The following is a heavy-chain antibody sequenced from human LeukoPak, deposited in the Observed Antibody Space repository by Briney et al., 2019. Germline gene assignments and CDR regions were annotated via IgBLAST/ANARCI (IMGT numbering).Heavy chain of an antibody. D-gene: IGHD3-22*01. CDR3: ARETYYYDSSGSY. Sequence: GGSLRLSCAASGFTFSSYSMNWVRQAPGKGLEWVSSISRSSSYIYYADSVKGRFTISRDNAKNSLYLQMNSLRAEDTAVYYCARETYYYDSSGSYWGQGTLVTVSS. V-gene: IGHV3-21*01. CDR2: ISRSSSYI. CDR1: GFTFSSYS. J-gene: IGHJ4*02.